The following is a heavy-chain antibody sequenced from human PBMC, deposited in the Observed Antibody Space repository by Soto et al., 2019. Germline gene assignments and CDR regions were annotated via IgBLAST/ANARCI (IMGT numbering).Heavy chain of an antibody. V-gene: IGHV3-48*01. J-gene: IGHJ6*02. Sequence: EVQLEESGGGLVQPGGSLRLSCAASEFTFSSYSMNWVRQAPGKGLEWVSYISSGATITYYADSVRGRFTISRDNAKNSLYLQMNSLRAEDTAVYYCARDLSGSYSIRDGLDVWGQGTTVTVSS. D-gene: IGHD1-26*01. CDR2: ISSGATIT. CDR1: EFTFSSYS. CDR3: ARDLSGSYSIRDGLDV.